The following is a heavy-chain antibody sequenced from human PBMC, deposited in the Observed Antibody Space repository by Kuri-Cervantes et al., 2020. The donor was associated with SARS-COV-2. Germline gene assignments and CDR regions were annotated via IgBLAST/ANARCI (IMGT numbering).Heavy chain of an antibody. CDR3: HLSDYGGNSGVIYFDY. V-gene: IGHV2-70*01. D-gene: IGHD4-23*01. CDR2: IDWDDDK. J-gene: IGHJ4*02. CDR1: GFPLSTSGMC. Sequence: SGPPLAHLTQILTLTYSFSGFPLSTSGMCVSWIRQPPEKALEWLALIDWDDDKYYSTSLKTRLTISKDTSKNQVVLTMTNMDPVDTVTYYCHLSDYGGNSGVIYFDYWGQGNLVTVSS.